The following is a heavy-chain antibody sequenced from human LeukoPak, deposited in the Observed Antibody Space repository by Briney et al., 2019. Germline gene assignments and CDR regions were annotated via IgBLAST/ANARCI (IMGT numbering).Heavy chain of an antibody. CDR2: IYYSGST. CDR1: GGSISSGDYY. V-gene: IGHV4-30-4*01. Sequence: SETLSLTYTVSGGSISSGDYYWSWIRQPPGKGLEWIGYIYYSGSTYYNPSLKSRVTISLDTSKNQFSLKLSSVTAADTAVYYCGRDAAGVHFDYWGQGTLVTVSS. D-gene: IGHD6-19*01. J-gene: IGHJ4*02. CDR3: GRDAAGVHFDY.